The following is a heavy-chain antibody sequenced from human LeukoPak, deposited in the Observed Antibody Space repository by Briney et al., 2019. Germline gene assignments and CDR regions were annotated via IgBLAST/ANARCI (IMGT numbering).Heavy chain of an antibody. J-gene: IGHJ4*02. CDR2: ISGSGGST. CDR3: ANRRSAGLRWAVGYFDY. Sequence: GGSLRLSCAASGFTFSSYAMSWVRQAPGKGLEWVSAISGSGGSTFYADSVKGRFTISRDNSKNTLYLQMNSLRAEDTAVYYCANRRSAGLRWAVGYFDYWGQGILITVSS. V-gene: IGHV3-23*01. D-gene: IGHD4-23*01. CDR1: GFTFSSYA.